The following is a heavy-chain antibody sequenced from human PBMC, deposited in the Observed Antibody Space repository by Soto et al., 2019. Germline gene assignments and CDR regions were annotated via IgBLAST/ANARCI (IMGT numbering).Heavy chain of an antibody. J-gene: IGHJ6*02. CDR2: ISSSSNTI. Sequence: EVQLVESGGGLVQPGGSLRLSCAASGLTFSSNNMNWVRQAPGKGLEWVSYISSSSNTIYYADSVKGRFTISRNNAKNSLYLQMNSLRAEDTAVYYCARDGPGGYYPHYHYYGMDVWGQGTTVTVSS. CDR3: ARDGPGGYYPHYHYYGMDV. D-gene: IGHD3-3*01. V-gene: IGHV3-48*01. CDR1: GLTFSSNN.